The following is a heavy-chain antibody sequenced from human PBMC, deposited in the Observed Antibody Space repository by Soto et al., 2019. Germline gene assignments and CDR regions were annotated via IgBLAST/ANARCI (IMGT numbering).Heavy chain of an antibody. D-gene: IGHD2-2*01. J-gene: IGHJ4*02. V-gene: IGHV4-61*01. CDR1: GGSLISGSYF. CDR2: ITDIGST. CDR3: ARQRVAPAQYYFDY. Sequence: SQTLSITGAVSGGSLISGSYFWTLIRQPPGKGLEWIGYITDIGSTNYNPSLKSRVTISSDTTKNHFSLNLRSVTAADTAVYYCARQRVAPAQYYFDYWGQGIPVTVSS.